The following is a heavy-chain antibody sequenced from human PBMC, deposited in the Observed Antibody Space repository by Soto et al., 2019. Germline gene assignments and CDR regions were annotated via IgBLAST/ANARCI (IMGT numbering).Heavy chain of an antibody. CDR1: GYTFTNYA. V-gene: IGHV1-3*01. CDR2: INAGNGNT. D-gene: IGHD6-13*01. Sequence: QVQLVQSWAEVKKPGASVKVSCKASGYTFTNYAMYWVRQAPGQRREWMGWINAGNGNTKYSQKFQGRVTITRDTSANTVYLDLSSLRSDDTAVYYCARIPDRLIAAAGSLGYWGQGTLVTVSS. J-gene: IGHJ4*02. CDR3: ARIPDRLIAAAGSLGY.